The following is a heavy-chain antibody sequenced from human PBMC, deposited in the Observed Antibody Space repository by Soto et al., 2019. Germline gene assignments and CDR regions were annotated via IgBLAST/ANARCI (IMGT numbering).Heavy chain of an antibody. CDR1: GDSMTRSVW. J-gene: IGHJ4*02. D-gene: IGHD7-27*01. CDR3: ARKAWVRFDY. V-gene: IGHV4-4*02. CDR2: VFHTVNT. Sequence: QVQMQESGPGLVKPSGTLSLTCTVSGDSMTRSVWWTWVRQPPGKGLEWIGEVFHTVNTNYNPSLKSRVTMSVDKSTNEFSLKVTSVTAADTAIYYCARKAWVRFDYWGQGALVTVSS.